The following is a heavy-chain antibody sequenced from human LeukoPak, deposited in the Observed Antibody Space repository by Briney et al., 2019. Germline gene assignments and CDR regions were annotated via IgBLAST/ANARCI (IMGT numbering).Heavy chain of an antibody. Sequence: SETRSLTCTVASGSISTYYWSWIRQPPGKGLEWIGYIYYSGSTYFNPSLKSRVTMSIDTSRNQFSLNLASVTATDTAVYYCARTRPGTGYFFDYWGRGTLVTVSS. CDR1: SGSISTYY. CDR2: IYYSGST. J-gene: IGHJ4*02. V-gene: IGHV4-59*08. D-gene: IGHD6-19*01. CDR3: ARTRPGTGYFFDY.